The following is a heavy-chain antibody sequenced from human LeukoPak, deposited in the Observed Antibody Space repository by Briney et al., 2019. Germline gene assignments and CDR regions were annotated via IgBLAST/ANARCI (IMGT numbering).Heavy chain of an antibody. CDR2: ISAYNGNT. CDR1: GYTFTSYG. D-gene: IGHD3-3*01. J-gene: IGHJ4*02. Sequence: ASVKVSCKASGYTFTSYGISWVRQAPGQGLEWMGWISAYNGNTNYAQKVQGRVTMTTDTSTSTVYMELRSLRSDDTAVYYCARDLGTQTVLRFFDCDIWGQGTLVTVSS. CDR3: ARDLGTQTVLRFFDCDI. V-gene: IGHV1-18*01.